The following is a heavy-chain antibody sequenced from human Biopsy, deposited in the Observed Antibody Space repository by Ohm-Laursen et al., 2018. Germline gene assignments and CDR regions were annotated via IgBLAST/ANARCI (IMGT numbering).Heavy chain of an antibody. CDR2: ISYTGYT. Sequence: SDTLSLTCTVSGGSFTGHYWSWIWQPPGKGLEWIGHISYTGYTSYNASLKSRVTISVDTSRNHFSLRLSSLTAADTAVYYCARGSNDFGGLYFHRWGQGTLLTVSS. CDR1: GGSFTGHY. V-gene: IGHV4-59*11. CDR3: ARGSNDFGGLYFHR. D-gene: IGHD4-23*01. J-gene: IGHJ4*02.